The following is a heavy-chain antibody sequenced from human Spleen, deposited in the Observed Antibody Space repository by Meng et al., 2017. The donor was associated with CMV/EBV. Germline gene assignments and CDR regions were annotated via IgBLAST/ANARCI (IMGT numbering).Heavy chain of an antibody. CDR2: ITEDGSER. Sequence: SLKISCAAPGFTFSSYWMSWVRQAPGKGLEWVANITEDGSERYCMDSVKGRFTISRDNGKNSVYLQMNGLRVEDTGVYYCARDQEGTRALFPVRFAMDVWGQGTTVTVSS. CDR3: ARDQEGTRALFPVRFAMDV. J-gene: IGHJ6*02. CDR1: GFTFSSYW. D-gene: IGHD2-21*01. V-gene: IGHV3-7*01.